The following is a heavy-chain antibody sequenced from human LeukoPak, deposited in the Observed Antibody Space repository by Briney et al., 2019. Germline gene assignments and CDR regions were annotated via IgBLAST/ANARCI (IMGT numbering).Heavy chain of an antibody. CDR1: GGSISTYY. J-gene: IGHJ4*02. V-gene: IGHV4-4*07. D-gene: IGHD2-2*01. CDR3: GRLNLPAVSGAFDY. Sequence: PSETLSLTCTVSGGSISTYYWSWIRQPAGKGLEWIGRIHSSGTTYYNPSLRSRVTLSIDTSKNQFSLKLSSVTAADTAVYYCGRLNLPAVSGAFDYWGQGTLVTVSS. CDR2: IHSSGTT.